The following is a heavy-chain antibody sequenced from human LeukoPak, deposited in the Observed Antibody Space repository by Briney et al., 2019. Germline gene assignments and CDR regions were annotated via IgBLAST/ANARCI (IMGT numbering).Heavy chain of an antibody. J-gene: IGHJ3*02. CDR1: GFTFSSYS. CDR2: ISSSSSPI. CDR3: ARAPYDSSGYYLPDAFDI. D-gene: IGHD3-22*01. V-gene: IGHV3-48*01. Sequence: QPGGSLRLSCAASGFTFSSYSMNWVRQAPGKGLERVSYISSSSSPIYYADSVKGRSTISRDNAKNSLYLQMNSLRAEDTAVYYCARAPYDSSGYYLPDAFDIWGQGTMVTVSS.